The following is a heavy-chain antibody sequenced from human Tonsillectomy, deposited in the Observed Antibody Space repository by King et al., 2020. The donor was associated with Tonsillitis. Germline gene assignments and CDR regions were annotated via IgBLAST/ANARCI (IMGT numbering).Heavy chain of an antibody. Sequence: VQLQESGPGLVKPSQTLSLTCTVSGDSISSGGYYWSWIRQPAGTGLEWIGRIYASGSTYYNPSFQSRVAMSVDTSQNQFSLKVNSVTAADTAVYYCARARSSWREYYYYFFYMDVWGKGTTVTVSS. D-gene: IGHD2-2*01. CDR1: GDSISSGGYY. CDR3: ARARSSWREYYYYFFYMDV. V-gene: IGHV4-61*02. CDR2: IYASGST. J-gene: IGHJ6*03.